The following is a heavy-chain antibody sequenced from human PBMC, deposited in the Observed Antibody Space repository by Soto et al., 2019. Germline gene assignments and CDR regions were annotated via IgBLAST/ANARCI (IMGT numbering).Heavy chain of an antibody. V-gene: IGHV3-73*02. CDR2: IRSKANSYAT. Sequence: EVQLVESGGGLVQPGGSLKLSCAASGFTFSGSAMHWVRQASGKGLEWVGRIRSKANSYATAYAASVKGRFTISRDDSKNTAYLQMNSLKTEDTAVYYCTRSGGKEWLVHDYYYGMDVWGQGTTVTVSS. CDR3: TRSGGKEWLVHDYYYGMDV. J-gene: IGHJ6*02. CDR1: GFTFSGSA. D-gene: IGHD6-19*01.